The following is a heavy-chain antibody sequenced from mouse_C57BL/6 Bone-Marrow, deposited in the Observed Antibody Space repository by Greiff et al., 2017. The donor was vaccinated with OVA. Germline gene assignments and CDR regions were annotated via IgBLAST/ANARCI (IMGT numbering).Heavy chain of an antibody. V-gene: IGHV1-15*01. J-gene: IGHJ4*01. D-gene: IGHD2-5*01. CDR3: TRGYSNYCAMDY. CDR1: GYTFTDYE. CDR2: IDPETGGT. Sequence: VQLQQSGAELVRPGASVTLSCKASGYTFTDYEMHWVKQTPVHGLEWIGAIDPETGGTAYNQKFKGKAILTEDTSSSTAYMELRSLTSEDSAVYYCTRGYSNYCAMDYWGQGTSVTVSS.